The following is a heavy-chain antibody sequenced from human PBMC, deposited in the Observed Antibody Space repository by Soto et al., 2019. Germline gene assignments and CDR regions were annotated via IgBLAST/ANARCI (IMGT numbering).Heavy chain of an antibody. V-gene: IGHV3-33*01. CDR3: ARAEGYSSSGGGDFAY. CDR2: IWYDGSNK. D-gene: IGHD6-6*01. CDR1: GFTFSSYG. J-gene: IGHJ4*02. Sequence: QVQLVESGGGVVQPGRSLRLSCAASGFTFSSYGMHWVRQAPGKGLEWVAVIWYDGSNKYYADSVKGRFTISRDNSKNTLYLQMNSLRAEDTAVYYCARAEGYSSSGGGDFAYWGQGTLVTVSS.